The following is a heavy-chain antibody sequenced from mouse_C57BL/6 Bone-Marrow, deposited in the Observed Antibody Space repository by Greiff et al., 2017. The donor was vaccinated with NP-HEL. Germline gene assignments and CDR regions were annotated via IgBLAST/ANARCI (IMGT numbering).Heavy chain of an antibody. Sequence: EVQLVESGGGLVQPKGSLKLSCAASGFSFNTYAMNWVRQAPGKGVEWVARIRSKSNNYATYYADSVKDRFTISRDDSESMLYLQMNNLKTEDTAMYYCVSLFYYYGSRAYFDVWGTGTTVTVSS. CDR1: GFSFNTYA. D-gene: IGHD1-1*01. V-gene: IGHV10-1*01. CDR3: VSLFYYYGSRAYFDV. J-gene: IGHJ1*03. CDR2: IRSKSNNYAT.